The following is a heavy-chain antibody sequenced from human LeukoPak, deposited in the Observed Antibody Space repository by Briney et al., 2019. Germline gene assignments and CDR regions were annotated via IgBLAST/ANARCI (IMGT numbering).Heavy chain of an antibody. CDR2: IIPIFGIA. CDR1: GGTFSSYA. D-gene: IGHD2-15*01. Sequence: ASVKVSCKASGGTFSSYAISWGRQAPGQGLEWMGRIIPIFGIANYAQKFQGRVTITADKSTSTAYMELSSLRSEDTAVYYCARGPIVVVVAAYFDYWGQGTLVTVSS. CDR3: ARGPIVVVVAAYFDY. J-gene: IGHJ4*02. V-gene: IGHV1-69*04.